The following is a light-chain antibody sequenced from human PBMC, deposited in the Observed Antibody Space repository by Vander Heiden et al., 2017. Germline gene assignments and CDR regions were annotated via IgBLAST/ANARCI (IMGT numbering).Light chain of an antibody. CDR3: QQSYSTSVT. Sequence: DIQMTQSPSSLSASVGDRVSITCRASQSIGRYLNWYRQKPGKAPKLLIYAASSLQSGVPSRFSGSGSGTEFILTISSLQPEDFATYYCQQSYSTSVTFGGGTMVEIK. CDR2: AAS. J-gene: IGKJ4*01. V-gene: IGKV1-39*01. CDR1: QSIGRY.